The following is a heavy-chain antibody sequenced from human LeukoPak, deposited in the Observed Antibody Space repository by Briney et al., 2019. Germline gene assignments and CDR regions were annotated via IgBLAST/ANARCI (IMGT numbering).Heavy chain of an antibody. V-gene: IGHV3-7*03. Sequence: GGSLRLSCAASGFTFSGYWMSWVRQAPGKGLEWVATIKQDGSEKYYVDSVKGRLTISRDNAKNSLYLQMNSLRAEDTAVYYCTNLGRSSSADYWGQGTLVTVSS. D-gene: IGHD6-13*01. CDR3: TNLGRSSSADY. CDR2: IKQDGSEK. J-gene: IGHJ4*02. CDR1: GFTFSGYW.